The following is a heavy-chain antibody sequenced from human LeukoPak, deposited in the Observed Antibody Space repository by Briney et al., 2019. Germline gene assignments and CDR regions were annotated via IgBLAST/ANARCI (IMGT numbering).Heavy chain of an antibody. D-gene: IGHD6-13*01. V-gene: IGHV4-59*08. J-gene: IGHJ4*02. CDR3: ARLSSGSSSWYDIDY. CDR2: IYYSGST. Sequence: SETLSLTCTVSGGSISSFYWSWIRQPPGKGLEWIGYIYYSGSTNYNPSLKSRVTISVDTSKNQFSLRLNSVTAADTAVYYCARLSSGSSSWYDIDYWGQGTLVTVPS. CDR1: GGSISSFY.